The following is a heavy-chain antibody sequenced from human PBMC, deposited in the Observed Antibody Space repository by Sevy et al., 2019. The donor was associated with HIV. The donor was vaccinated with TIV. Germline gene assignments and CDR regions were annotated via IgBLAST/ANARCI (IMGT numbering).Heavy chain of an antibody. CDR2: ISTSTSTTTI. Sequence: GGSLRLSCAASGFTFNDYNLSWIRQAPGKGLEWASYISTSTSTTTIYYADSVKGRSTISRDNAKNSIYLQMNSLRVDDTAVYYCARAAGWFDAWGQGTLVTVSS. J-gene: IGHJ5*02. CDR1: GFTFNDYN. V-gene: IGHV3-11*01. CDR3: ARAAGWFDA.